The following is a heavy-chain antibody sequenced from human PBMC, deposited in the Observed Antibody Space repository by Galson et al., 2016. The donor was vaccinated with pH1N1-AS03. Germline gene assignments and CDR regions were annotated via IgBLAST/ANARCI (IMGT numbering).Heavy chain of an antibody. D-gene: IGHD3-10*01. Sequence: SLRLSCAASGFSVRANAMSWVRQAPGKGLEWVASLDGGGDGTHYAGAVRGRFTISRDTSENTVYLQMNSLRAEDTALYYSAKDVFGWAFDVWGQGTMVTVSS. CDR3: AKDVFGWAFDV. V-gene: IGHV3-23*01. J-gene: IGHJ3*01. CDR2: LDGGGDGT. CDR1: GFSVRANA.